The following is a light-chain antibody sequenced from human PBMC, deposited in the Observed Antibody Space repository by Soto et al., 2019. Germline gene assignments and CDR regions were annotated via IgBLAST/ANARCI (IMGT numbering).Light chain of an antibody. CDR3: QQYGSSPQT. CDR1: QSVSSN. V-gene: IGKV3-15*01. J-gene: IGKJ1*01. Sequence: EIVMTQSPATLSVSPGESATLSCRASQSVSSNLAWYQQKPGQAPRLLIYGASTRATGIPARFSGSGPGTEFTLTISSLQSEDFAVYYCQQYGSSPQTFGQGTKVDIK. CDR2: GAS.